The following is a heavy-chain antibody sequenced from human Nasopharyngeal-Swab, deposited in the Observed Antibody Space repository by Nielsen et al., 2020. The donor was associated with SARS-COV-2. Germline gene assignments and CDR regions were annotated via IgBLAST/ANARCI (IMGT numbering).Heavy chain of an antibody. Sequence: GGSLRLSFAASGFTFSSYAMSWVRQAPGKGLEWVSAISGSGGRTYYADSVKGRFTISRDNSKNTLYLQMNSLRAEDTAVYYGAKDPRSSWQTPFDYWGQGTLVTVSS. D-gene: IGHD6-13*01. CDR3: AKDPRSSWQTPFDY. V-gene: IGHV3-23*01. J-gene: IGHJ4*02. CDR1: GFTFSSYA. CDR2: ISGSGGRT.